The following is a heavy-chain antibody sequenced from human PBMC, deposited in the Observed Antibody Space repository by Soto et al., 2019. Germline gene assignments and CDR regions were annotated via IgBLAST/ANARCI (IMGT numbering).Heavy chain of an antibody. CDR2: ISYDGSNK. Sequence: GGTLSLSCAASGFTFSSYGMHWVRQAPGKGLEWVAVISYDGSNKYYADSVKGRFTISRDNSKNTLYLQMNSLRAEDTAVYYCAKDGGYSSSWFNWFDPWGQGTLVTVS. CDR1: GFTFSSYG. CDR3: AKDGGYSSSWFNWFDP. D-gene: IGHD6-13*01. J-gene: IGHJ5*02. V-gene: IGHV3-30*18.